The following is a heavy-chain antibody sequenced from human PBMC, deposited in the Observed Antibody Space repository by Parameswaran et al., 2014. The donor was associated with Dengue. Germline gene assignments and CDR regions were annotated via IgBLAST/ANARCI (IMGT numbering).Heavy chain of an antibody. Sequence: WVRQAPGQGLEWMGWMNPNSGNTGYAQKFQGRVTMTRNTSISTAYMELSSLRSEDTAVYYCARGDYSSSSNYWGQGTLVTVSS. J-gene: IGHJ4*02. V-gene: IGHV1-8*01. CDR3: ARGDYSSSSNY. CDR2: MNPNSGNT. D-gene: IGHD6-6*01.